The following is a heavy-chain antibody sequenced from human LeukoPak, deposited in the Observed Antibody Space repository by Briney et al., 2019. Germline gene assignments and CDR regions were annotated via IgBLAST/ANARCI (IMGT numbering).Heavy chain of an antibody. J-gene: IGHJ4*02. CDR1: GFTFDDYA. D-gene: IGHD2-15*01. Sequence: PGGYLRLSCAGTGFTFDDYAMHWVRQAPGKGLEWVSLISGDGGSTYYADSVKGRFTMSRDNSKNTLYLQMDSLRAEDTAVYYCTRDYRVGCTGGSCYPIDYWGQGTLVTVSS. CDR3: TRDYRVGCTGGSCYPIDY. V-gene: IGHV3-43*02. CDR2: ISGDGGST.